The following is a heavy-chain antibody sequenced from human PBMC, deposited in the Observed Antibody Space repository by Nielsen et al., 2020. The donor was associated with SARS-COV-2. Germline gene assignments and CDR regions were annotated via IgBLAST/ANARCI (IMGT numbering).Heavy chain of an antibody. D-gene: IGHD1-1*01. CDR2: INHSGST. J-gene: IGHJ6*02. CDR3: ARGRERTTYPRTYYYDMDV. CDR1: GGSISSYY. V-gene: IGHV4-34*01. Sequence: SETLSLTCTVSGGSISSYYWSWIRQPPGKGLEWIGEINHSGSTNYNPSLKSRVTISVDTSKNQFSLKVNSVTAADTAVYYCARGRERTTYPRTYYYDMDVWGQGTTVTVSS.